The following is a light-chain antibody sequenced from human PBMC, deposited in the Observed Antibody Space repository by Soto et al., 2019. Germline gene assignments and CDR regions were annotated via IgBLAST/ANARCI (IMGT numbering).Light chain of an antibody. Sequence: QSVLTQPPSASGTPGQSVTISCSGGSSNMGTNTVSWYQHLPGTAPKLLIFRSYQRPSGVPDRFSGSKSGTSASLAISGLQSEDEADYYCAAWDDSLSGPVFGTGTQLTVL. J-gene: IGLJ1*01. CDR2: RSY. CDR3: AAWDDSLSGPV. V-gene: IGLV1-44*01. CDR1: SSNMGTNT.